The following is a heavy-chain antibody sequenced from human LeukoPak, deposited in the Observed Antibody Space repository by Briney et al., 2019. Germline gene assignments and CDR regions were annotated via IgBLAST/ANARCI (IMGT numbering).Heavy chain of an antibody. J-gene: IGHJ4*02. V-gene: IGHV3-33*08. CDR1: GFTFSSYA. Sequence: PGGSLRLSCAASGFTFSSYAMHWVRQAPGKGLEWVAVIWYDGSNKYYADSVKGRFTISRDNSKNTLYLQMNSLRAEDTAVYYCARDKGDRDYVWGSYRPRWGQGTLVTVSS. D-gene: IGHD3-16*02. CDR2: IWYDGSNK. CDR3: ARDKGDRDYVWGSYRPR.